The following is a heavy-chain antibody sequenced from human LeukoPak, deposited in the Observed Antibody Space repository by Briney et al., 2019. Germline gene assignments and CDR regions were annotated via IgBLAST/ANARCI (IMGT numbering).Heavy chain of an antibody. CDR1: GFTISTYN. D-gene: IGHD1-26*01. V-gene: IGHV3-21*01. Sequence: GGSLRLSCAASGFTISTYNMNWVRQAPGKELEWVSSINGRGNYIYYADSVKGRFTISRDNAKNSLFLHMNSLRAEDTAVYYCAREDGVVGASSAFDIWGQGTMVTVSS. CDR3: AREDGVVGASSAFDI. CDR2: INGRGNYI. J-gene: IGHJ3*02.